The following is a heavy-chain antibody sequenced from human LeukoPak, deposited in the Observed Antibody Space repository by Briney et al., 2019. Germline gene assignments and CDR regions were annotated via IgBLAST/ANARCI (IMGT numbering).Heavy chain of an antibody. D-gene: IGHD6-6*01. CDR3: ARKNKYSSYGSDFDY. CDR1: GFTFSSYW. V-gene: IGHV3-7*01. CDR2: IKQDGSEK. Sequence: GGSLRLSCAASGFTFSSYWMSWVRQAPGKGLEWVANIKQDGSEKYYVDSVKGRFTISRDNAKNSLYLQMNSLRAEDTAVHCCARKNKYSSYGSDFDYWGQGTLVTVSS. J-gene: IGHJ4*02.